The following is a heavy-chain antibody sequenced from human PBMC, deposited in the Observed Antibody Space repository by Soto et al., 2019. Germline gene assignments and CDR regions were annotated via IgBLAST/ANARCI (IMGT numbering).Heavy chain of an antibody. D-gene: IGHD2-2*01. CDR2: IIPIFGTA. V-gene: IGHV1-69*06. CDR3: ARADCSRPGCYLVAALPDC. CDR1: GGTFSSYA. Sequence: QVQLVQSGAEVKKPGSSVKVSCKASGGTFSSYAISWVRQAPGQGLEWMGGIIPIFGTANYAQKFQGRVTSPADKSTSTAYMELSSLRSEDTAVYCCARADCSRPGCYLVAALPDCWGQGTLVTVSS. J-gene: IGHJ4*02.